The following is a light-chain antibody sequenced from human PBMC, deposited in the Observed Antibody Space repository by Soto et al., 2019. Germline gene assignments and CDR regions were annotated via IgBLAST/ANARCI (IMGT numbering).Light chain of an antibody. CDR1: SSDVGGYNY. V-gene: IGLV2-11*01. J-gene: IGLJ2*01. Sequence: QSVLTQPRSVSGSPGQSVTISCTGTSSDVGGYNYVSWYQQHPGKAPKLMIYDVSKRPSGVPDRFSGSKSGNTASLTISGLQAEDEADYYCCSYAGSYTFLSGGGTKVTVL. CDR3: CSYAGSYTFL. CDR2: DVS.